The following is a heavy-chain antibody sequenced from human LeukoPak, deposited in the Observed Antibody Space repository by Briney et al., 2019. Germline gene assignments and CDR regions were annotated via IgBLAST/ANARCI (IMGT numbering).Heavy chain of an antibody. CDR3: ARDRQWLVDH. V-gene: IGHV4-4*07. Sequence: PSESPSLTCTVPRDSTSRYYWSWICHTPGKGLEWIGRVYVTGSSNLNPALQSRVTMSVDTSKNQFSLKLTSVAAADTGVYYCARDRQWLVDHWGQGTLVTVSS. CDR1: RDSTSRYY. CDR2: VYVTGSS. J-gene: IGHJ5*02. D-gene: IGHD6-19*01.